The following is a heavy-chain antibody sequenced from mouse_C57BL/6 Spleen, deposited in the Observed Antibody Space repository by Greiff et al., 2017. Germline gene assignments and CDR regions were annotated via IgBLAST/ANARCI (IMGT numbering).Heavy chain of an antibody. CDR2: IDPSDSYT. Sequence: QVQLKQPGAELVKPGASVKLSCKASGYTFTSYWMQWVKQRPGPGLEWIGEIDPSDSYTNYNQKFKGKATLTVDTSSSTAYMQLSSLTSEDSAVYYCARSPNGYDVRYFDYWGQGTTLTVSS. CDR3: ARSPNGYDVRYFDY. D-gene: IGHD2-2*01. CDR1: GYTFTSYW. J-gene: IGHJ2*01. V-gene: IGHV1-50*01.